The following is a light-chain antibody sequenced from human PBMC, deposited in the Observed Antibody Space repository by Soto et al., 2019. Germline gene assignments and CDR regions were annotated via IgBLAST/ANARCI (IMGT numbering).Light chain of an antibody. V-gene: IGKV3-11*01. Sequence: EIVLTQSPATLSLSPGEGATLSCRASQSVSSYFAWYQQKPGQAPRLLIYDASNRATGIPARFSGSGSGTDLTLTISSLEPEDFAVYYCQQRSNWPWTFGQGTKVEIK. CDR3: QQRSNWPWT. CDR1: QSVSSY. J-gene: IGKJ1*01. CDR2: DAS.